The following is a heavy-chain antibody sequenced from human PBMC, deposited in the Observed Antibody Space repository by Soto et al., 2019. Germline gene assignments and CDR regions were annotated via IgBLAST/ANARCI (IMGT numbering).Heavy chain of an antibody. CDR1: GFTFSDYH. CDR3: SRDASLISPNSGAFDI. J-gene: IGHJ3*02. Sequence: GGSLRLSCAASGFTFSDYHMTWIRQAPGKGLEWVSYITSSSSYTNYADSVKGRFTISRDNAKKSLYLQLNSLRAEDTAIYYCSRDASLISPNSGAFDIWGQGIMVTVSS. CDR2: ITSSSSYT. D-gene: IGHD6-25*01. V-gene: IGHV3-11*06.